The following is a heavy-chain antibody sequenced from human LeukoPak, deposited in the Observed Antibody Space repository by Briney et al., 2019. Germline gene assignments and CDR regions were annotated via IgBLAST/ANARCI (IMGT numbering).Heavy chain of an antibody. CDR1: GGSLSVYS. J-gene: IGHJ4*01. CDR3: ARAQTVRSLEY. Sequence: SSETLSLTCAVSGGSLSVYSWNWIRQPPGKGLEWIGYIYSGGSTDYNPSLRNRVTISVDTSKNQVSLKLSSVTPADTAVYFCARAQTVRSLEYWGHGALVTVSS. CDR2: IYSGGST. D-gene: IGHD3-10*01. V-gene: IGHV4-59*01.